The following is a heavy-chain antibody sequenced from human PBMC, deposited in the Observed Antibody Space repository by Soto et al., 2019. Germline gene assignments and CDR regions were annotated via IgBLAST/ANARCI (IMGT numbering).Heavy chain of an antibody. D-gene: IGHD2-15*01. Sequence: GGSLRLSCAASGFTFSSYSMNWVRQAPGKGLEWVSSISSSSSYIYYADSVKGRFTISRDNAKNSLYLQMNSLRAEDTAVYYCARVEEDCSGGSCYTFFDYWGQGTLVTVSS. CDR3: ARVEEDCSGGSCYTFFDY. CDR2: ISSSSSYI. CDR1: GFTFSSYS. J-gene: IGHJ4*02. V-gene: IGHV3-21*01.